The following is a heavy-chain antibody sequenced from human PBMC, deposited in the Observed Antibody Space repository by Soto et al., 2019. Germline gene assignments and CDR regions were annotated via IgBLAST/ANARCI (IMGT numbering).Heavy chain of an antibody. Sequence: GGPLRLSCAASGFSVSSKYMSWVRQAPGKGLEWVSVIYSGGSTYYADSVKGRFTISRDNSKNTLYLQMNSLRAEDTAVYYCARVLYYYGSGSYLDYWGQGTLVTVSS. CDR3: ARVLYYYGSGSYLDY. J-gene: IGHJ4*02. CDR1: GFSVSSKY. V-gene: IGHV3-53*01. D-gene: IGHD3-10*01. CDR2: IYSGGST.